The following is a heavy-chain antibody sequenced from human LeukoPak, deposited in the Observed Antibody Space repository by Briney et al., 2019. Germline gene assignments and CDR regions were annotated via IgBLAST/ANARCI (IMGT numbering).Heavy chain of an antibody. CDR1: GGSISSYY. CDR3: ARVRGTRSYYFDY. D-gene: IGHD3-16*01. Sequence: SETLSLTCTVSGGSISSYYWSWIRQPPGKGLEWIGYNYYSGSTNYNPSLKSRVTISVDTSKNQFSLKLSSVTAADTAVYYCARVRGTRSYYFDYWGQGTLVTVSS. J-gene: IGHJ4*02. CDR2: NYYSGST. V-gene: IGHV4-59*01.